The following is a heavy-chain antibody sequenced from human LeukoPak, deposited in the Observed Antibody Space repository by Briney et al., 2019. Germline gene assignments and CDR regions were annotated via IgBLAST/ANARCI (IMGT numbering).Heavy chain of an antibody. Sequence: SETLSLTCTVSGGSISSYYWSWLRQPPGKGLAWIGYIYTSGSTNYNPSLKSRVTISVDTSKNQFSLKLSSVTAADTAVYYCARSRVATAFDYWGQGTLVTVSS. CDR1: GGSISSYY. D-gene: IGHD5-18*01. CDR2: IYTSGST. J-gene: IGHJ4*02. V-gene: IGHV4-4*09. CDR3: ARSRVATAFDY.